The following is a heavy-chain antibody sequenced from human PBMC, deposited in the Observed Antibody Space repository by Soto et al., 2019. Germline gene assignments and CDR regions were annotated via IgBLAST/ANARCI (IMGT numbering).Heavy chain of an antibody. Sequence: SETLSLTCTVSGGSISIGGYYLSWIRQHPGKGLEWIGYIYYSGSTYYNPSLKSRVTISVDTSKNQFSLKLSSVTAEDTAGYYCARGEWDGNDYWGQGTLVTVSP. CDR1: GGSISIGGYY. D-gene: IGHD1-26*01. CDR2: IYYSGST. CDR3: ARGEWDGNDY. J-gene: IGHJ4*02. V-gene: IGHV4-31*03.